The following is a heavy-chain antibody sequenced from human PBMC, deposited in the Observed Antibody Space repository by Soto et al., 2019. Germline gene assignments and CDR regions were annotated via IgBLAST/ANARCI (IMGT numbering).Heavy chain of an antibody. Sequence: QVQLVESGGGVVQPGRSLRLSCAASGFTFSSYAMHWVGQAPGKGLEWVTVISYDGSNKYYADSVKGRFTISRDNSKNTLYLQMNSLRAEDTAVYYCARALGDYGDYWGQGTLVTVSS. J-gene: IGHJ4*02. D-gene: IGHD2-15*01. CDR3: ARALGDYGDY. CDR2: ISYDGSNK. CDR1: GFTFSSYA. V-gene: IGHV3-30-3*01.